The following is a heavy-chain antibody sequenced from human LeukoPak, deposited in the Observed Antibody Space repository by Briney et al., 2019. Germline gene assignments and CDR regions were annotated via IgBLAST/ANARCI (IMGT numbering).Heavy chain of an antibody. CDR2: ISSSSSYI. Sequence: GGSLRLSCAASGFTFSSYSMNWVRQAPGKGLEWVSSISSSSSYIYYADSVKGRFTISRDNAKNSLYLQMDSLRAEDTAVYYCARGEGNYYGSGSYYNSLRYYYYYMDVWGKGTTVTVSS. D-gene: IGHD3-10*01. V-gene: IGHV3-21*01. J-gene: IGHJ6*03. CDR1: GFTFSSYS. CDR3: ARGEGNYYGSGSYYNSLRYYYYYMDV.